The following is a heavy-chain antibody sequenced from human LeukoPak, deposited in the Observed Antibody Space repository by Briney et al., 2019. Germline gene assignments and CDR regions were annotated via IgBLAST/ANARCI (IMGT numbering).Heavy chain of an antibody. CDR3: ARGHSSSWYGPYYYYYMDV. CDR1: GYTFTSYD. D-gene: IGHD6-13*01. V-gene: IGHV1-8*03. Sequence: ASVKVSCKASGYTFTSYDINRVRQATGQGLEWMGWMNPNSGNTGYAQKFQGRVTITRNTSISTAYMELSSLRSEDTAVYYCARGHSSSWYGPYYYYYMDVWGKGTTVTVSS. CDR2: MNPNSGNT. J-gene: IGHJ6*03.